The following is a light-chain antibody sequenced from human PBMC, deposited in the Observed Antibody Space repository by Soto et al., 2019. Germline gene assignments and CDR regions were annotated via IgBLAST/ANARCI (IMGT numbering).Light chain of an antibody. CDR1: QSITGW. CDR3: QQYNGFSRT. V-gene: IGKV1-5*01. Sequence: DIQMTQSPSTLSASVGDRVTITCRASQSITGWLAWYQQKPGKASKLLISDASSLERGVPSRFSGSGSGTEFTLTISSLQPDDFATYYCQQYNGFSRTFGQGTKV. CDR2: DAS. J-gene: IGKJ1*01.